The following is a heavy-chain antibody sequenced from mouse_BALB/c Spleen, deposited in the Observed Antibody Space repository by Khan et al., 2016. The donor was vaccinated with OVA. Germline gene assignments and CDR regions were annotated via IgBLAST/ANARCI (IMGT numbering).Heavy chain of an antibody. Sequence: QVQLKESGAELVKAGASVKMSCKASGYTFTSYWMHWVKQRLGRGLEWFAETNPTNGRTYYNEKFKSKATLTVDKSSSTAYMLLSGPTFEDSAVYYCARIKKIVATYFDYWGQGTTLTVSS. V-gene: IGHV1S81*02. J-gene: IGHJ2*01. CDR3: ARIKKIVATYFDY. CDR1: GYTFTSYW. CDR2: TNPTNGRT. D-gene: IGHD1-1*01.